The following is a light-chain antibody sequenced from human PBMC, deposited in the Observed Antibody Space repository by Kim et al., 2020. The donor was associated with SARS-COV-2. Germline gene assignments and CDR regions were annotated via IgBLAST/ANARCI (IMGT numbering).Light chain of an antibody. CDR3: QQYDSSPGT. CDR2: GAS. V-gene: IGKV3-20*01. Sequence: SPGERATPSCRASQSVSSTSLAWYQQKPGQAPRLLIFGASTRAAVIPDRFSGSGSGTDFTLTISRLEPADFAVYYCQQYDSSPGTFGQGTRLEIK. CDR1: QSVSSTS. J-gene: IGKJ5*01.